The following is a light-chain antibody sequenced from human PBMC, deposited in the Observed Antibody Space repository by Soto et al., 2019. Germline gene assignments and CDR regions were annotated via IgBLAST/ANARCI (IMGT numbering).Light chain of an antibody. CDR3: QQYYNPLA. J-gene: IGKJ3*01. CDR1: QDIRNY. V-gene: IGKV1-33*01. CDR2: DAS. Sequence: DIQITQSPASLSASVGDRFTSTCQVSQDIRNYLNWYKQKPGKAPKLLIYDASNSETGVPSRFTGRGSGTESTFSISRLLPEVIAAYYCQQYYNPLAIGPGTKVDIK.